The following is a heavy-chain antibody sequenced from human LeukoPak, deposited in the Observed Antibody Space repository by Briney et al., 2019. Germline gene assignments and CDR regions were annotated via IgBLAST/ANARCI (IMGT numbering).Heavy chain of an antibody. Sequence: PSETLSLTCAVYGGSFSGYYWSWIRQPPGKGLEWIGEINHSGSTNYNPSLKSRVTISVDTSKNQFSLKLSSVTAADTAVYYCARGDGSYWGQGTLVTVSS. D-gene: IGHD1-26*01. V-gene: IGHV4-34*01. CDR2: INHSGST. J-gene: IGHJ4*02. CDR3: ARGDGSY. CDR1: GGSFSGYY.